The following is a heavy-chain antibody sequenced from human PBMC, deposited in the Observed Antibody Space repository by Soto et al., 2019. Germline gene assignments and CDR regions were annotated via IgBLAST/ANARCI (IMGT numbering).Heavy chain of an antibody. CDR2: IIPIFGTA. CDR1: GGTFSSYA. J-gene: IGHJ5*02. Sequence: ASVKVSCKASGGTFSSYAISWVRQAPGQGLEWMGGIIPIFGTANYAQKFQGRVTITADESTSTAYMELSSLRSEDTAVYYCARGSLILASTPSYDFWSGSTPSWFDPWGQGTLVTVSS. D-gene: IGHD3-3*01. V-gene: IGHV1-69*13. CDR3: ARGSLILASTPSYDFWSGSTPSWFDP.